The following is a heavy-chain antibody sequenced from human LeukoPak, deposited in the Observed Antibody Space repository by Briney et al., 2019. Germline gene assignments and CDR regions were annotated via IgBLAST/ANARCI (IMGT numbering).Heavy chain of an antibody. J-gene: IGHJ1*01. V-gene: IGHV3-48*01. Sequence: GGSLRLSCAVSGFTFSRYNMNWVRQAPGKGLEWVSFISSSSSIIYYADSVRGRFTISRDNSKNTLYLQINSLRADDTAVYYCAKGRVGTNGVLEHWGQGTLVTVSS. CDR3: AKGRVGTNGVLEH. CDR1: GFTFSRYN. D-gene: IGHD1-26*01. CDR2: ISSSSSII.